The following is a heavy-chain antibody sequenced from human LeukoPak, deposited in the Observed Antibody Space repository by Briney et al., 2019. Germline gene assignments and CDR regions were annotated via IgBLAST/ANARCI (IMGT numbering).Heavy chain of an antibody. CDR2: IIPILGIA. CDR1: GGTFSSYT. CDR3: ATTPPVATTREDWFDP. Sequence: PKASVKVSCKASGGTFSSYTISWVRQAPGQGLEWMGRIIPILGIANYAQKFQGRVTITADKSTSTACMELSSLRSEDTAVYYCATTPPVATTREDWFDPWGQGTLVTVSS. D-gene: IGHD5-12*01. V-gene: IGHV1-69*02. J-gene: IGHJ5*02.